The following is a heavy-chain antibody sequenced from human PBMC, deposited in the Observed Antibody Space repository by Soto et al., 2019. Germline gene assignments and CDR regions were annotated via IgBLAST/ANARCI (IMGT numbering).Heavy chain of an antibody. CDR1: GGSISSSSYY. D-gene: IGHD4-17*01. CDR2: IYYSGST. Sequence: QLQLQESGPGLVKPSETLSLTCTVSGGSISSSSYYWGWIRQPPGKGLEGIGSIYYSGSTYYNPSLTSRVTISVDTSNNQFSLKLSSVTAADTAVYYCARRATTVTTFDYYGMDVWGQGTTVTVSS. CDR3: ARRATTVTTFDYYGMDV. V-gene: IGHV4-39*01. J-gene: IGHJ6*02.